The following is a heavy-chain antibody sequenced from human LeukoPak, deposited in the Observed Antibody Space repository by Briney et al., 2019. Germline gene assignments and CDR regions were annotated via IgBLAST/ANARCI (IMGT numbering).Heavy chain of an antibody. CDR3: ARDLSAAYDF. CDR2: LVYDERN. CDR1: GFPFRSYG. J-gene: IGHJ4*02. Sequence: GGSLRLYCAASGFPFRSYGMHWVRQAPGKGLEWVARLVYDERNDYANSVKGRFTISRDNSKNMLYLQMDNLRVDDTAMYYCARDLSAAYDFWGQGILVTVSS. V-gene: IGHV3-33*01. D-gene: IGHD2-21*01.